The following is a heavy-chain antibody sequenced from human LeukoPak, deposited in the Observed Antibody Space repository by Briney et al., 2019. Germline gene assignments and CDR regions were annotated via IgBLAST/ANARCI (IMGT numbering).Heavy chain of an antibody. Sequence: GASVKVSCKASGYTFTGYYMHWVRQAPGQGLEWMGWINPNSGGTNYAQKFQGRVTMTRDTSISTAYMELSRLRSDDTAVYYCARDLRGYSYGYAYWGQGTLVTVSS. J-gene: IGHJ4*02. CDR2: INPNSGGT. CDR3: ARDLRGYSYGYAY. V-gene: IGHV1-2*02. D-gene: IGHD5-18*01. CDR1: GYTFTGYY.